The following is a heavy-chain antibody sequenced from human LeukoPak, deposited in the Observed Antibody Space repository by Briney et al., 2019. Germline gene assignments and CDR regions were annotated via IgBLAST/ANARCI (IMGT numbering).Heavy chain of an antibody. V-gene: IGHV4-30-4*01. CDR2: IYYSGST. CDR3: ARDFRDGSGQGYYYYGMDV. D-gene: IGHD3-22*01. J-gene: IGHJ6*02. CDR1: GGSISSGDYY. Sequence: PSETLSLTCTVSGGSISSGDYYWRWIRQPPGKVLEWIAYIYYSGSTYYNPSLKSRVTISVDTSKNQFSLKLSSVTAADTAVYYCARDFRDGSGQGYYYYGMDVWGQGTTVTVSS.